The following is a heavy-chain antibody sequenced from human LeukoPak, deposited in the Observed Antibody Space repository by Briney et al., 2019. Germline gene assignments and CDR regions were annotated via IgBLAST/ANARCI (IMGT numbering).Heavy chain of an antibody. Sequence: PGGSLRLSCAASGFTFSRYGMLWVRQAPGKGLEWVAVISYDGSNKYYADSVKGRFTISRDNSKNTLYLQMNSLRAEDTAVYYCAKGRGYGSGSSDYYGMDVWGQGTTVSVSS. CDR1: GFTFSRYG. V-gene: IGHV3-30*18. CDR2: ISYDGSNK. D-gene: IGHD3-10*01. CDR3: AKGRGYGSGSSDYYGMDV. J-gene: IGHJ6*02.